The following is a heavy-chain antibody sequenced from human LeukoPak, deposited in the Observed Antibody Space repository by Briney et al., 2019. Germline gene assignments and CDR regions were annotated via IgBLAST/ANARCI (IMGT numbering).Heavy chain of an antibody. CDR1: GYTFTGYY. CDR3: ARIPTPLVVPAAAGY. Sequence: GASVKVSCKASGYTFTGYYMHWVRQAPGQGLEWMGWINPNSGGTNYAQKFQGRVTMTRDTSISTAYMELSRLRSDDTAVYYCARIPTPLVVPAAAGYWGQGTLVTVSS. J-gene: IGHJ4*02. CDR2: INPNSGGT. D-gene: IGHD2-2*01. V-gene: IGHV1-2*02.